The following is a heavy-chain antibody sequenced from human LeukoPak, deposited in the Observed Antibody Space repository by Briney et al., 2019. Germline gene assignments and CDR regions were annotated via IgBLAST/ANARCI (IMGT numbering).Heavy chain of an antibody. CDR1: GYSFTSYW. V-gene: IGHV5-51*01. CDR3: ASQGGYCSSTSCYTGFDY. D-gene: IGHD2-2*02. CDR2: IYPGDSDT. J-gene: IGHJ4*02. Sequence: GESPKISCKGSGYSFTSYWIGWVRQMPGKGLEWMGIIYPGDSDTRYSPSFQGQVTISADKSISTAYLQWSSLKASDTAMYYCASQGGYCSSTSCYTGFDYWGQGTLVTVSS.